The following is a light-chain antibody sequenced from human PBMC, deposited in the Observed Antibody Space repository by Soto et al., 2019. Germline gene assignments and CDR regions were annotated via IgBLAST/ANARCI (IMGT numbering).Light chain of an antibody. CDR2: DVS. J-gene: IGLJ2*01. CDR3: SSYTSSSTLVV. Sequence: ALTQPASVSGSPGQSITISCTGTSSDVGGYNYVSWYQQHPGKAPKLMIYDVSNRPSGVSNRFSGSKSGNTASLTISGLQAEDEGDYYCSSYTSSSTLVVFGGGTKLTVL. V-gene: IGLV2-14*01. CDR1: SSDVGGYNY.